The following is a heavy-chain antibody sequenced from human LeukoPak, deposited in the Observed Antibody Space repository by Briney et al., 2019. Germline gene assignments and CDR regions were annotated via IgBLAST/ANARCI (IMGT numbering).Heavy chain of an antibody. Sequence: GGSLRLSCGASGFTFSSYAMDWVRQAPGKGLEWVAFISYDGSNKYYADSVKGRFTISRDNSKNTLYLQMNSLRAEDTAVYYCARDREAAMVFDYWGQGTLVTVSS. J-gene: IGHJ4*02. V-gene: IGHV3-30-3*01. CDR2: ISYDGSNK. CDR3: ARDREAAMVFDY. CDR1: GFTFSSYA. D-gene: IGHD5-18*01.